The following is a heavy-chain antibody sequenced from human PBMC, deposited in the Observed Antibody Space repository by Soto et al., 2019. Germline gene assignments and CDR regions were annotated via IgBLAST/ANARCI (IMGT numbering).Heavy chain of an antibody. CDR3: ASVGFGGEDWFDP. J-gene: IGHJ5*02. V-gene: IGHV1-3*01. CDR2: INAGNGNT. Sequence: QVQLVQSGAEVKKPGASVKVSCKASGYTFTSYAMHWVRQAPGQRLEWMGWINAGNGNTKYSQKFQGRVTITRDTAASTAFMELSSLRSEDTAVYYRASVGFGGEDWFDPGSQGTLVAVSS. D-gene: IGHD3-10*01. CDR1: GYTFTSYA.